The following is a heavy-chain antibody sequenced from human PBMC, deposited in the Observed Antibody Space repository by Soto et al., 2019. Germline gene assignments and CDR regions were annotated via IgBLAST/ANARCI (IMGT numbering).Heavy chain of an antibody. Sequence: QVQLVESGGGVVQPGRSLRLSCAASGFTFSSYAMHWVRQAPGKGLEWVAVISYDGSNKYYADSVKGRFTISRDNSKNKLYLQMNSLGAEDTAVYYCARGYGDGDHWGYYYGMDVWGRGTTVTVSS. J-gene: IGHJ6*02. CDR2: ISYDGSNK. V-gene: IGHV3-30-3*01. D-gene: IGHD4-17*01. CDR1: GFTFSSYA. CDR3: ARGYGDGDHWGYYYGMDV.